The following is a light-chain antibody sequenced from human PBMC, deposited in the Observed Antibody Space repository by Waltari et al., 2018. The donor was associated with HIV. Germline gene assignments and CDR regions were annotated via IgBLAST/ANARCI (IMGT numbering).Light chain of an antibody. CDR1: QTLNSY. V-gene: IGKV1-39*01. J-gene: IGKJ4*01. CDR3: QQSFSTPPVT. CDR2: AAS. Sequence: DIQMTPSPSSLSASIGDRITITCRASQTLNSYLNWYQQRPGKGPKLLIYAASTLQRGVPSRFSGSGSGTDFTLTITSLQPEDFATYYCQQSFSTPPVTFGGGTKVEI.